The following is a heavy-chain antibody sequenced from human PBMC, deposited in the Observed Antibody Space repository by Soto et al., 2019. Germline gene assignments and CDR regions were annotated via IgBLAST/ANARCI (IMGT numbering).Heavy chain of an antibody. CDR1: GFNFRNYW. Sequence: EVQLVESGGGLVQPGGSLRLSCAASGFNFRNYWMHWVRQAPGKGLVWVSRIKCDESSTDYADSVYGRFTISRDNAKNTLYLQMNSLRGEDTAVYYCARGAWGAYYLDSWGQGTLVTVSS. V-gene: IGHV3-74*01. J-gene: IGHJ4*02. D-gene: IGHD1-26*01. CDR2: IKCDESST. CDR3: ARGAWGAYYLDS.